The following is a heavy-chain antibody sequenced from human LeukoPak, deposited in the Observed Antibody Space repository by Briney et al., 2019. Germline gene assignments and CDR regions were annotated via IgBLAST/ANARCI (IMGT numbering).Heavy chain of an antibody. Sequence: GESLKISCKGSGYSFTSYWIGWVRQMPGKGLEWMGIIYPGDSDTRYSPSFQGQVTISADKSVSTAYLQWSSLKASDTAMYYCARPSGTMVGGPGAFDIWGQGTMVTVSS. CDR3: ARPSGTMVGGPGAFDI. D-gene: IGHD3-10*01. V-gene: IGHV5-51*01. CDR1: GYSFTSYW. J-gene: IGHJ3*02. CDR2: IYPGDSDT.